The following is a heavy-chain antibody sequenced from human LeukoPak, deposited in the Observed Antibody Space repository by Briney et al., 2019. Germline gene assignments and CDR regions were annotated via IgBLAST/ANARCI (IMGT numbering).Heavy chain of an antibody. CDR2: ISSTSTSI. CDR1: GFTFSNYW. V-gene: IGHV3-21*01. Sequence: GRSLRLSCAASGFTFSNYWMNWVRQAPGKGLEWVSSISSTSTSIYHADSVKGRFTISRDNTKNSLYLQMDSLRAEDTAVYYCARGFRAFDFWAQGTMVTVSS. CDR3: ARGFRAFDF. J-gene: IGHJ3*01.